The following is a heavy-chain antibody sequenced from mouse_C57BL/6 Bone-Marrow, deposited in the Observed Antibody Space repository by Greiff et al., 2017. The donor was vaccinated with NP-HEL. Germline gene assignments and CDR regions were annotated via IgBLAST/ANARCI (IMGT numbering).Heavy chain of an antibody. D-gene: IGHD1-1*01. CDR2: IDPENGDT. Sequence: VQLKQSGAELVRPGASVKLSCTASGFNIKDAYLHWVTQRPSPCLAWIGWIDPENGDTEYASKFQGKATITADTSSNTAYLQLSSLTSEDTAVYYFTTEDYYCSSHWYFDVWGTGTTVTVSS. CDR3: TTEDYYCSSHWYFDV. CDR1: GFNIKDAY. V-gene: IGHV14-4*01. J-gene: IGHJ1*03.